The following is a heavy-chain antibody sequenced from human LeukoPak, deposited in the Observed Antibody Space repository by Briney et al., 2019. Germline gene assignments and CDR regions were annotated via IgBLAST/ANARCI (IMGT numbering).Heavy chain of an antibody. D-gene: IGHD3-10*01. J-gene: IGHJ3*02. V-gene: IGHV4-59*01. CDR1: GGSISRYY. CDR3: TRSDYHNSGSHTVFDAFDI. CDR2: IDDSGNT. Sequence: SETLSLTCTVSGGSISRYYWSWIPRPPGKGLEWIGYIDDSGNTNYNPSLKSQVTISVDKSKNQFSLKLSFVTAADTAMYYCTRSDYHNSGSHTVFDAFDIWGQGTRVTVSS.